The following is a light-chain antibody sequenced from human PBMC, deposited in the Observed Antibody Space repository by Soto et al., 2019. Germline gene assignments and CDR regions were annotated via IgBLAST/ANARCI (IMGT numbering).Light chain of an antibody. CDR2: GAS. J-gene: IGKJ3*01. CDR1: QSVSSY. CDR3: QQYGSSPFT. V-gene: IGKV3-20*01. Sequence: EIVMTQSPATLSVSPGDGATLSCRASQSVSSYLAWYQQKPGQAPRLLIYGASSRATGIPDRFSGSGSGTDFTLTISRLEPEDFAVYYCQQYGSSPFTFGPGTKVDIK.